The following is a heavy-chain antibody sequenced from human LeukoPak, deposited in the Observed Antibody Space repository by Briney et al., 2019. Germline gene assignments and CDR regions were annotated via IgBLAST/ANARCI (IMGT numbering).Heavy chain of an antibody. Sequence: SETLSLTCTVSGGSISSYYWSWIRQPPGKGLEWIRYIYYTGSTNYNPSLKSRVSVDTSKNQFSLKLSSVTAADTAVYYCARGNSGSYYGFDYWGQGTLVTVSS. J-gene: IGHJ4*02. CDR2: IYYTGST. V-gene: IGHV4-59*01. D-gene: IGHD1-26*01. CDR3: ARGNSGSYYGFDY. CDR1: GGSISSYY.